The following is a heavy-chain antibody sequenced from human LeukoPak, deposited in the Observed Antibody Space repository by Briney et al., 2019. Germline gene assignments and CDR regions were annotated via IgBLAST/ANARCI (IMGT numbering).Heavy chain of an antibody. V-gene: IGHV5-10-1*01. CDR2: IDPSDSYT. J-gene: IGHJ4*02. Sequence: GESLKISCKGSGYTSTNHWISWVRQVPGNGLEWMGKIDPSDSYTNYSPSFQGHVTISADKSISTAYLQWSSLKASDTAMYYCARAPDSDSGYDYFDYWGQGTLVTVSS. D-gene: IGHD5-12*01. CDR3: ARAPDSDSGYDYFDY. CDR1: GYTSTNHW.